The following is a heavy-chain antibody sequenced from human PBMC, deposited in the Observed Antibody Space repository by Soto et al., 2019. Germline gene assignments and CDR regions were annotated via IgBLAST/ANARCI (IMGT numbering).Heavy chain of an antibody. V-gene: IGHV3-30*19. J-gene: IGHJ4*02. CDR2: TSYDGSNK. D-gene: IGHD3-16*01. CDR1: GFTFRSYV. Sequence: QVHLVESGGGVVQPGTSLRLSCVGSGFTFRSYVIHWVRQAPGKGLEWVALTSYDGSNKYYDDSVKGRFTISRDNYRNIVDLQMGSLRLEETALYYCARGGTTGGLDVWGQGTVVSVSS. CDR3: ARGGTTGGLDV.